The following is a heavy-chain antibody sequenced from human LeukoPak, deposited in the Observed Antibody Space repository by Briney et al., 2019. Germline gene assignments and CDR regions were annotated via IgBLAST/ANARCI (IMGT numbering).Heavy chain of an antibody. V-gene: IGHV7-4-1*02. CDR3: ATSPGIAAPSGYYFDH. Sequence: ASVKVSCKASGYTFTNYAMNWVRQAPGQGLEWMGWINTNTGNPTYAQGFTGRFVFSVDTSVSTAYLQISSLKAEDTAVYYCATSPGIAAPSGYYFDHWGQGTLVTVSS. D-gene: IGHD6-13*01. CDR1: GYTFTNYA. CDR2: INTNTGNP. J-gene: IGHJ4*02.